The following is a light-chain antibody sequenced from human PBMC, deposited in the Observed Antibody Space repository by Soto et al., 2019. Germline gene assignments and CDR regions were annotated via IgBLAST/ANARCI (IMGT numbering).Light chain of an antibody. CDR3: RQYYYYPRT. J-gene: IGKJ1*01. Sequence: AIQMTQSPSSFSASTGDRVTISCRASQDISIYLAWYQQKPGKAPNLLVYAASTLHTGVPSRFSGRGSGTNFMLTISCLQSEVFATYYCRQYYYYPRTFGQGTTV. CDR1: QDISIY. V-gene: IGKV1-8*01. CDR2: AAS.